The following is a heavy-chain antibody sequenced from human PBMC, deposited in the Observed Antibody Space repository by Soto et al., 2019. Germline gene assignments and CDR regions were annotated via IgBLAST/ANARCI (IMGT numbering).Heavy chain of an antibody. J-gene: IGHJ1*01. Sequence: ASVKVSCKASGYTFTSYAMHWVRQAPGQRLEWMGWINAGNGNTKYSQKFQGRVTITRDTSASTAYMELSSLRSEDTAVYYCARAAAGFSGAEYFQHWGQGTLVTVSS. D-gene: IGHD6-13*01. CDR2: INAGNGNT. CDR1: GYTFTSYA. V-gene: IGHV1-3*01. CDR3: ARAAAGFSGAEYFQH.